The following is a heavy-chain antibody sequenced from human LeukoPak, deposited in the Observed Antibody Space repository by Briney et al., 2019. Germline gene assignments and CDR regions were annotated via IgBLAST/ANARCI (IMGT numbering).Heavy chain of an antibody. CDR3: ARDLSPQYSSSSFYGMDV. Sequence: KVSCKASGGTFSSYAISWLRQAPGQGLEWMGRIIPILGIANYAQKFQGRVTITADKSTSTAYMELSSLRSEDTAVYYCARDLSPQYSSSSFYGMDVWGQGTTVTVSS. D-gene: IGHD6-6*01. V-gene: IGHV1-69*04. J-gene: IGHJ6*02. CDR2: IIPILGIA. CDR1: GGTFSSYA.